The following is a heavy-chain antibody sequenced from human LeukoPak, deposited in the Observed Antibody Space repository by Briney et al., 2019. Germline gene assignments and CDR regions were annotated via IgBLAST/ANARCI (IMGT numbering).Heavy chain of an antibody. V-gene: IGHV3-23*01. CDR3: ANMHYDFWSAPGYFDY. D-gene: IGHD3-3*01. CDR2: ISGSGGST. CDR1: GFTFGSYA. Sequence: PGGFLRLSCAASGFTFGSYAMSWVRQAPGKGLEWVSAISGSGGSTYYADSVKGRFTISRDNSKNTLYLQMNSLRAEDTAVYYCANMHYDFWSAPGYFDYWGQGTLVTVSS. J-gene: IGHJ4*02.